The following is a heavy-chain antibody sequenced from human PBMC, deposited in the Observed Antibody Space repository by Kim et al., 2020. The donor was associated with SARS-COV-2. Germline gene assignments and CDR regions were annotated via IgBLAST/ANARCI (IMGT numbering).Heavy chain of an antibody. V-gene: IGHV3-23*01. CDR1: GFTFSSYA. Sequence: GGSLRLSCAASGFTFSSYAMSWVRQAPGKGLEWVSAISGSGGSTYYADSVKGRFTISRDNSKNTLYLQMNSLRAEDTAVYYCAKLSVWYYYDSSGYYPPSYFDYWGQGTLVTVSS. J-gene: IGHJ4*02. CDR2: ISGSGGST. CDR3: AKLSVWYYYDSSGYYPPSYFDY. D-gene: IGHD3-22*01.